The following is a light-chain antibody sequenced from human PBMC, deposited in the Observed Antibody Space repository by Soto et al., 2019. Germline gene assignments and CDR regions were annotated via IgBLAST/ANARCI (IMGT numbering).Light chain of an antibody. CDR1: QSLLHSNGYNY. J-gene: IGKJ1*01. Sequence: DIVMTQSPLSLPVTPGEPASISCRSSQSLLHSNGYNYLDWYLQKPGQSPQLLIYLGSNRASGVPDRFSGSGSGTDFTLIISGVEAEDVGVYYCMQALQTPPTFGQGTKVDIK. CDR3: MQALQTPPT. CDR2: LGS. V-gene: IGKV2-28*01.